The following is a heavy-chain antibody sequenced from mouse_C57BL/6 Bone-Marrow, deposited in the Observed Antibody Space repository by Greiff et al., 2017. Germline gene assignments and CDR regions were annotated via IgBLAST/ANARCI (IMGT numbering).Heavy chain of an antibody. CDR1: GYTFTSYW. J-gene: IGHJ3*01. D-gene: IGHD2-4*01. Sequence: VQLQQSGTVLARPGASVKMSCKTSGYTFTSYWMHWVKQRPGPGLEWIGAIYPGTSDTNYNQKFKGKAKLTAVTSASTDYMELSSLTIEDSAVYYCTRGGEDYGWFAYWGQGTLVTVSA. V-gene: IGHV1-5*01. CDR2: IYPGTSDT. CDR3: TRGGEDYGWFAY.